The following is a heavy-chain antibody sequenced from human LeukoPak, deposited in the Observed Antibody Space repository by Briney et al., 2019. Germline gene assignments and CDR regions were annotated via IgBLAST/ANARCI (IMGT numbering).Heavy chain of an antibody. CDR3: AREGVAATGLDY. Sequence: GASVKVSCKASGHTFSIYNMHWVRQAPGQGLEWMGIINPSGGTSYAQKIQGRVTMTRDTSTTTVYMELSSLRSEDTAACYCAREGVAATGLDYWGQGTLVTVSS. J-gene: IGHJ4*02. D-gene: IGHD6-13*01. CDR2: INPSGGT. CDR1: GHTFSIYN. V-gene: IGHV1-46*01.